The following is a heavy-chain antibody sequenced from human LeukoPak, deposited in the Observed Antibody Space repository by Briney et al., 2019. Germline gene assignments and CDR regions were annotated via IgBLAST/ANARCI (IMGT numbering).Heavy chain of an antibody. CDR3: ARLEYSPPVEYYYYGMDV. D-gene: IGHD2-21*01. CDR2: IYYSGST. Sequence: SETLSLTCTVSGGSISSSSYFWGWIRQPPGKGLEWIGSIYYSGSTYYNPSLKSRVTISVDTSKNQFSLKLSSVTAADTAVYYCARLEYSPPVEYYYYGMDVWGQGTTVTVSS. J-gene: IGHJ6*02. V-gene: IGHV4-39*01. CDR1: GGSISSSSYF.